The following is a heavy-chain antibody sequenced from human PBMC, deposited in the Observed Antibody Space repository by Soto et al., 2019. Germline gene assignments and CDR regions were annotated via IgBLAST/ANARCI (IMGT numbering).Heavy chain of an antibody. Sequence: KSSETLSLTCTVSGGSISSGGYYWSWIRQHPGKGLEWIGYIYYSGSTYYNPSLKSRVTISVDTSKNQFSLKLSSVTAADTAVYYCASSSPLGGNDAFDIWGQGTLVTV. CDR2: IYYSGST. J-gene: IGHJ3*02. CDR3: ASSSPLGGNDAFDI. D-gene: IGHD2-15*01. V-gene: IGHV4-31*03. CDR1: GGSISSGGYY.